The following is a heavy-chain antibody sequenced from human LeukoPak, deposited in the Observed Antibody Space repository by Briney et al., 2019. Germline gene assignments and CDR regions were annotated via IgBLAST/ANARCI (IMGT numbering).Heavy chain of an antibody. CDR3: ARGPDRYYYYYMDV. J-gene: IGHJ6*03. V-gene: IGHV4-34*01. CDR1: GGSFSGYY. CDR2: INHSGST. Sequence: PSETLSLTCAVYGGSFSGYYWSWIRQPPGKGLEWIGEINHSGSTNYNPSLKSRVTISVDTPKNQFSLKLSSVTAADTAVYYCARGPDRYYYYYMDVWGKGTTVTVSS.